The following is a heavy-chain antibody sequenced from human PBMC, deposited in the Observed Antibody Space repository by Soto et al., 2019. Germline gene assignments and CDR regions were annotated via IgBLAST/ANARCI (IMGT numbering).Heavy chain of an antibody. D-gene: IGHD2-15*01. V-gene: IGHV3-33*01. CDR2: IWFDGGNK. CDR1: GFTFSSYA. J-gene: IGHJ4*02. CDR3: ARESYCSGGRCFVDY. Sequence: QVQLVESGGGVVQPGRSLRLSCAASGFTFSSYAMHWVRQAPGKGLEWVALIWFDGGNKYYADSVKGRFTISRDNSKNTLYLQMNSLRVEDTAVYYCARESYCSGGRCFVDYWGQGTLVTVSS.